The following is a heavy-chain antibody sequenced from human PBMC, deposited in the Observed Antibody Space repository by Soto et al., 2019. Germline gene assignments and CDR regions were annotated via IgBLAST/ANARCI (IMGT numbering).Heavy chain of an antibody. CDR3: ARKYYYDSSGYQNAFDI. V-gene: IGHV3-30-3*01. D-gene: IGHD3-22*01. Sequence: GGSLRLSCAPPGFPFRSYAMHWVRPAPGQGLEWVAVISYDGSNKYYEDSVKGRFTISRDNSKNTLYLQMNSLRAEDTAVYYCARKYYYDSSGYQNAFDIWGQGTMVTVSS. CDR1: GFPFRSYA. J-gene: IGHJ3*02. CDR2: ISYDGSNK.